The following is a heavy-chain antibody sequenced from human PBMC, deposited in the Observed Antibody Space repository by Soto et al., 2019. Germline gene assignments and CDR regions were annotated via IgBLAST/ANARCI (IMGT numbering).Heavy chain of an antibody. CDR1: GGTFSSYT. Sequence: GASVKVSCKASGGTFSSYTISGVRQAPGQGLEWMGRIIPILGIANYAQKFQGRVTITADKSTSTAYMELSSLRSEDTAVYYCARENRDSYGTHYFDYWGQGTLVTVSS. CDR2: IIPILGIA. V-gene: IGHV1-69*04. J-gene: IGHJ4*02. CDR3: ARENRDSYGTHYFDY. D-gene: IGHD5-18*01.